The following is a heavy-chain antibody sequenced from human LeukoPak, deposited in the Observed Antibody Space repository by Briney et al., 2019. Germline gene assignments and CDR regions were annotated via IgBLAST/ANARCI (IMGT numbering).Heavy chain of an antibody. CDR2: MNPNSGNT. V-gene: IGHV1-8*01. CDR3: ATPRSPGGHDPHYYYYGMDV. J-gene: IGHJ6*02. D-gene: IGHD5-12*01. CDR1: GYSFASYD. Sequence: ASVKVSCKASGYSFASYDINWVRQAPGQGLEWMGWMNPNSGNTDYTQKFQSRVTITRDTSITTASLELGSLRSEDTAVYYCATPRSPGGHDPHYYYYGMDVWGQGNAVTVSS.